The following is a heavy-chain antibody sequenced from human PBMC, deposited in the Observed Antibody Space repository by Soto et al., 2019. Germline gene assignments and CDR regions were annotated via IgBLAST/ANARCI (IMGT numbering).Heavy chain of an antibody. CDR2: VYVTGAV. D-gene: IGHD2-21*01. CDR1: GAALNSGNYY. Sequence: SETLSLTCSVSGAALNSGNYYWSWIRQVPGKGLEWIGHVYVTGAVDYNPSLRDRITISQDTSERQFSLNLRLVTAADTAVYYCARLRIATNNYKWFDPWGQGALVTVSS. J-gene: IGHJ5*02. CDR3: ARLRIATNNYKWFDP. V-gene: IGHV4-31*03.